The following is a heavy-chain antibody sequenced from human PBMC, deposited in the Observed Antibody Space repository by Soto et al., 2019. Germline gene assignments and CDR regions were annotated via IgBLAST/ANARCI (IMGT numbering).Heavy chain of an antibody. V-gene: IGHV3-33*01. CDR1: GFTFSSYV. Sequence: GGSLRRSWAASGFTFSSYVMHWVRQAPGKGLGWVAVIWYDGSNKYYADSVKGRFTISRDNSKNTLYLQMNSLRAEDTAVYYCARDISCSSTSCYGYNWFDPWGQGTLVTVSS. J-gene: IGHJ5*02. D-gene: IGHD2-2*01. CDR3: ARDISCSSTSCYGYNWFDP. CDR2: IWYDGSNK.